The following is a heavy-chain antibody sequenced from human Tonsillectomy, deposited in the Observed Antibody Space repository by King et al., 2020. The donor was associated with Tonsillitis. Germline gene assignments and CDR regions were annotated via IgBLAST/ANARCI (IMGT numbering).Heavy chain of an antibody. Sequence: QLQESGPGLVKPSETLSLTCTVSGGSVSSGSYYWNWIRQPPGKGLEWIGYIYYSGSTNYNPSLKSRVTISVDTSKNQFSLKLSSVTAADTAVYYCARLNWNYGAEYYFDYWGQGTLVTVSS. J-gene: IGHJ4*02. CDR2: IYYSGST. D-gene: IGHD1-7*01. CDR3: ARLNWNYGAEYYFDY. V-gene: IGHV4-61*01. CDR1: GGSVSSGSYY.